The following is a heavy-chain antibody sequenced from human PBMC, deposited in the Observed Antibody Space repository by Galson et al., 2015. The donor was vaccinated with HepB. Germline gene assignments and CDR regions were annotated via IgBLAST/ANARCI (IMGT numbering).Heavy chain of an antibody. CDR2: LSTDGSNE. D-gene: IGHD5-24*01. V-gene: IGHV3-30*04. CDR3: ARARGTLASMNYYYGMDV. J-gene: IGHJ6*02. Sequence: SLRLSCAASGFTLTRYAIHWVRQAPGKGLEWVAILSTDGSNEYADSVKGRVTISRDIYKNTLFLQLRSLRAEDTAVFYCARARGTLASMNYYYGMDVWGQGTTVTVSS. CDR1: GFTLTRYA.